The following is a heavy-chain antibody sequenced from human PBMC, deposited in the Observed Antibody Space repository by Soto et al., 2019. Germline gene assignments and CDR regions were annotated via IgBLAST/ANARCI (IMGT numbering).Heavy chain of an antibody. D-gene: IGHD2-15*01. CDR3: GRTSRGGFGISGHVHLEQ. CDR2: SWHDERYI. Sequence: RFPCAPCTFNFNICGTHCLRHTTIKRLDWASFSWHDERYIYYGDSVRGRFTIPRDKSKSTLYLHMPDVRAEGTAVYYCGRTSRGGFGISGHVHLEQWGQGTQVTVSS. V-gene: IGHV3-33*01. CDR1: TFNFNICG. J-gene: IGHJ4*02.